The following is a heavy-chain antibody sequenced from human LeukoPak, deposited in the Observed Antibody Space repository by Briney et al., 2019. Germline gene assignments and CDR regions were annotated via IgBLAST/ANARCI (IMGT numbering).Heavy chain of an antibody. V-gene: IGHV4-4*07. CDR3: ARDDSSSGLFDY. CDR2: IYTSGST. J-gene: IGHJ4*02. D-gene: IGHD6-6*01. CDR1: GGSISSYY. Sequence: SETLSLTCTVSGGSISSYYWSWIRQPAGKGLEWIGRIYTSGSTNYYPSLKSRVTMSVDTSKNQFSLKLSSVTAADTAVYYCARDDSSSGLFDYWGQGTLVTVSS.